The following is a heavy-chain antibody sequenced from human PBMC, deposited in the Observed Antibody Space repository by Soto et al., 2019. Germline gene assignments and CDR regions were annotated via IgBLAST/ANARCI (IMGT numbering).Heavy chain of an antibody. J-gene: IGHJ1*01. V-gene: IGHV3-23*01. CDR3: AKAKDSSSWYPVYFQH. Sequence: PGGSLRLSCAASGFTVSSNYMSWVRQAPGKGLEWVSAISGSGGSTYYADSVKGRFTISRDNSKNTLYLQMNSLRAEDTAVYYCAKAKDSSSWYPVYFQHWGQGTLVTVSS. D-gene: IGHD6-13*01. CDR1: GFTVSSNY. CDR2: ISGSGGST.